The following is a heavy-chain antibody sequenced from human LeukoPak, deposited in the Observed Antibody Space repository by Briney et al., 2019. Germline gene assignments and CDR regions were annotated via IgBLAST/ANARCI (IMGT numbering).Heavy chain of an antibody. CDR2: IKSQTDGGTT. D-gene: IGHD1-14*01. J-gene: IGHJ3*02. V-gene: IGHV3-15*01. CDR1: GFTFSNAW. Sequence: PGGSLRLSCAASGFTFSNAWMSWVRQAPGKGLERVGRIKSQTDGGTTDYAAPVKGRFTISRDDSKNTLYLQMNSLKTEDTAVYYCTTGSRANRDAFDIWGQGTMVTVSS. CDR3: TTGSRANRDAFDI.